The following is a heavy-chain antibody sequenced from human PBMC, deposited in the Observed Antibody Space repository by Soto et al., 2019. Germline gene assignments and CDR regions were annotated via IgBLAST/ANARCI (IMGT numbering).Heavy chain of an antibody. Sequence: QVQLVQSGAEVKKPGASVKVSCKASGYTFSGYYMHWVRQAPGQGLEWMGWINTLSGDTSFPQKFRGRLAMHRDTPIDTAFMEVSRLTSGDTAIYYCARSLLHVILPRAYWGQGTLVSVSS. CDR2: INTLSGDT. V-gene: IGHV1-2*02. J-gene: IGHJ4*02. D-gene: IGHD3-3*02. CDR3: ARSLLHVILPRAY. CDR1: GYTFSGYY.